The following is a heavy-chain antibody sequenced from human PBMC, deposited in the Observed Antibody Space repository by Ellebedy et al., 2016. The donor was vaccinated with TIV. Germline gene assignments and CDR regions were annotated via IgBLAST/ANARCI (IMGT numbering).Heavy chain of an antibody. J-gene: IGHJ4*02. Sequence: GGSLRLSCEASGVSVSSHGMHWVRQAPGKGLEWVANIKQDGSEKYYVDSVKGRFTISRDSAKNSLYLQMNSLRAEDTAVYYCARDPMAGDYWGQGTLVTVSS. CDR1: GVSVSSHG. CDR2: IKQDGSEK. CDR3: ARDPMAGDY. D-gene: IGHD5-24*01. V-gene: IGHV3-7*01.